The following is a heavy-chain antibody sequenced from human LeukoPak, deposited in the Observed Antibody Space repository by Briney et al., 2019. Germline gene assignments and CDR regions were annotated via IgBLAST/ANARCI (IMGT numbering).Heavy chain of an antibody. CDR1: GGSISSSSYY. V-gene: IGHV4-39*01. J-gene: IGHJ4*02. CDR2: IYYSGST. Sequence: SETLSLTCTVSGGSISSSSYYWGWIRQPPGKGLEWIGSIYYSGSTYHNPSLKSRVTISVDTSKNQFSLKLSSVTAADTAVYYCASPSDIVVAWGQGTLVTVSS. CDR3: ASPSDIVVA. D-gene: IGHD2-2*01.